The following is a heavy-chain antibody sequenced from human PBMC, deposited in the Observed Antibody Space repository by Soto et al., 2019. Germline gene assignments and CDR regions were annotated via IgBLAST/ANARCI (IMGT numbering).Heavy chain of an antibody. Sequence: SVKVSCKASGGTFSSYAISWLRQAPGQGLEWMGGIIPIFGTANYAQKFQGRVTITADKSTSTAYMELSSLRSEDTAVYYCAISSYDILTGYLVLTYYYYYGMDVWGQGTTVTVSS. CDR1: GGTFSSYA. CDR2: IIPIFGTA. CDR3: AISSYDILTGYLVLTYYYYYGMDV. V-gene: IGHV1-69*06. D-gene: IGHD3-9*01. J-gene: IGHJ6*02.